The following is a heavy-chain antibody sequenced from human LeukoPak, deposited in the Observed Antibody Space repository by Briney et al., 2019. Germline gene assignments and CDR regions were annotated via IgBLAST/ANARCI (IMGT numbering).Heavy chain of an antibody. Sequence: GGSLRLSCAASGFTFSSYSMNWVRQAPGKGLEWVSYISSSSSTIYYADSVKGRFTISRDNAKNSLYLQVNSLRDEDTAVYYCARDYGEYRASFDLWGRGTLVTVSS. V-gene: IGHV3-48*02. J-gene: IGHJ2*01. CDR2: ISSSSSTI. D-gene: IGHD3-10*01. CDR1: GFTFSSYS. CDR3: ARDYGEYRASFDL.